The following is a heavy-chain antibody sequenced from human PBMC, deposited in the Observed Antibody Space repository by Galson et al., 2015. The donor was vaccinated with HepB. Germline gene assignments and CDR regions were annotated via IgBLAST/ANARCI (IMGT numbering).Heavy chain of an antibody. J-gene: IGHJ3*02. CDR1: EFSFSTYA. D-gene: IGHD1/OR15-1a*01. CDR2: IDTGGGTI. V-gene: IGHV3-48*03. CDR3: ARANGRGGTLIHDSFDI. Sequence: SLRLSCAASEFSFSTYAMNWVRQAPGKGLEWISYIDTGGGTIYYADSVQGRFTISRDNAKNSLYLQMDSLRAEDTAVYYCARANGRGGTLIHDSFDIWGQGTMVTVSS.